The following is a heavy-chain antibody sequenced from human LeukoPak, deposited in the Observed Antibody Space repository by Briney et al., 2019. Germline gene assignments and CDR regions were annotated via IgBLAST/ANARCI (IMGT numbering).Heavy chain of an antibody. J-gene: IGHJ4*02. Sequence: GGSLRLSCAASVFTFSIYGMHGVREAPGKGLEWGAVIWYDGSNKYYADSVKGRFTISRDNSKNTLHLQMNSLRAEDTAVYYCAKGFPYCTNGVCPYYFDYWGQGTLVTVSS. CDR2: IWYDGSNK. D-gene: IGHD2-8*01. V-gene: IGHV3-33*06. CDR3: AKGFPYCTNGVCPYYFDY. CDR1: VFTFSIYG.